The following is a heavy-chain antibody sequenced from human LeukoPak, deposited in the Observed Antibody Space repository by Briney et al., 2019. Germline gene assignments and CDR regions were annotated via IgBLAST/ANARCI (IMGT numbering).Heavy chain of an antibody. CDR2: IKQDGSEK. CDR3: ARDIGITMVQDDAFDI. Sequence: GGSLRLSCAASGFTFSSYSMNWVRQAPGKGLEWVANIKQDGSEKYYVDSVKGRFTISRDNAKNSLYLQMNSLRAEDTAVYYCARDIGITMVQDDAFDIWGQGTMVTVSS. CDR1: GFTFSSYS. V-gene: IGHV3-7*01. J-gene: IGHJ3*02. D-gene: IGHD3-10*01.